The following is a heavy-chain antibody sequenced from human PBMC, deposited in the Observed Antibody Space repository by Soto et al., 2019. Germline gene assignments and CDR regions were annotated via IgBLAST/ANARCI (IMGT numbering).Heavy chain of an antibody. CDR3: ARMGVGPWFDP. CDR2: ISSYSSTI. J-gene: IGHJ5*02. D-gene: IGHD1-26*01. CDR1: GFTFSSYS. V-gene: IGHV3-48*01. Sequence: EVQLVESGGGLVQPGGSLRLSCAASGFTFSSYSMNWVRQAPGKGLEWVSYISSYSSTIYYADSVKGRVTISRDNAKNSLYLQMNSLRAEDTAVYYCARMGVGPWFDPWGQGILVTVSS.